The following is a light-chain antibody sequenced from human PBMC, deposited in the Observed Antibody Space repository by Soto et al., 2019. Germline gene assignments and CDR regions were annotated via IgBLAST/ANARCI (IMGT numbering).Light chain of an antibody. CDR3: FSFAAGNTHV. J-gene: IGLJ1*01. CDR1: SSDVGTYNL. Sequence: QSALTQPASVSGSPGQSIALSCTGTSSDVGTYNLVSWYQQHPGKAPKLLISEGGKRPSGVSDHFSGSKSGNTASLTISGLQAEDDADYYCFSFAAGNTHVFGAGTKRTVL. CDR2: EGG. V-gene: IGLV2-23*01.